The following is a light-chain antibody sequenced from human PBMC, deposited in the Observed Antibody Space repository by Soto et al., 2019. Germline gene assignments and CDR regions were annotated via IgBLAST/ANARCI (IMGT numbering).Light chain of an antibody. CDR1: QSISGT. Sequence: EIVLTQSPATLSVSPGGRATLSCRASQSISGTLSCYQQKPGQAPRLLIYGASTRATGIPDRFSGSGSGTDFTLTISRLEPEDFAVYYCQQYGSSPLTFGGGTTVDIK. CDR2: GAS. J-gene: IGKJ4*01. V-gene: IGKV3-20*01. CDR3: QQYGSSPLT.